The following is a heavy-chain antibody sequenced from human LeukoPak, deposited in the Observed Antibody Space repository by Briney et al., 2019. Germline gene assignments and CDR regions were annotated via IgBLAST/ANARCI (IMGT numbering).Heavy chain of an antibody. D-gene: IGHD2-2*01. CDR2: INHSGST. Sequence: KTSETLSLTCAVYGGSFSDYYWSWIRQPPGKGLEWIGEINHSGSTNYNPSLKSRVTISVDTSKNQFSLKLSSVTAADTAVYYCARACSSTSCYLLTYYYAMDVWGQGTTVTVSS. V-gene: IGHV4-34*01. CDR1: GGSFSDYY. CDR3: ARACSSTSCYLLTYYYAMDV. J-gene: IGHJ6*02.